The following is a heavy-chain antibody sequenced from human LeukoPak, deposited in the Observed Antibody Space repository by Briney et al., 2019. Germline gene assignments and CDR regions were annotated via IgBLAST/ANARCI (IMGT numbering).Heavy chain of an antibody. CDR3: ARVKDGYYFHFDY. D-gene: IGHD3-22*01. CDR1: GGSISSSSYY. Sequence: TSETLSLTCTVSGGSISSSSYYWGWIRQPPGKGLEWIGSIYYSGSTYYNPSLKSRVTISVDRSKNQFSLKLSSVTAADTAVYYCARVKDGYYFHFDYWGQGTLVTVSS. CDR2: IYYSGST. J-gene: IGHJ4*02. V-gene: IGHV4-39*07.